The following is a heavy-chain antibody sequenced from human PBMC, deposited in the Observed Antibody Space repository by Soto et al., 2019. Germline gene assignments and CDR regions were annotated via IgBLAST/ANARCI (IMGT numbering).Heavy chain of an antibody. Sequence: ASVKVSCKASGYTFTGYYMHWVRQAPGQGLEWMGWINPNSGGTNYAQKFQGWVTMTRDTSISTAYMELSSLRSEDTAVYYCAWEKSVRIQLWSYWGQGTLVTVSS. J-gene: IGHJ4*02. D-gene: IGHD5-18*01. CDR1: GYTFTGYY. V-gene: IGHV1-2*04. CDR2: INPNSGGT. CDR3: AWEKSVRIQLWSY.